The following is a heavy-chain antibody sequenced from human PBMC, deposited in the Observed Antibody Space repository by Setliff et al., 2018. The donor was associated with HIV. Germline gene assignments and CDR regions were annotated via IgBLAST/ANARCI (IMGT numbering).Heavy chain of an antibody. CDR1: GGSFSGFY. D-gene: IGHD3-22*01. CDR3: ARMGNSYDSSGSYDYFDY. CDR2: IYHNGNT. Sequence: SETLSLTCAVYGGSFSGFYWTFIRQSPGKGLEWIGYIYHNGNTNYNPSLRSRVTMSIDTSKNQFFLKLSSVTALDTATYYCARMGNSYDSSGSYDYFDYWGQGTLVTVSS. V-gene: IGHV4-34*10. J-gene: IGHJ4*02.